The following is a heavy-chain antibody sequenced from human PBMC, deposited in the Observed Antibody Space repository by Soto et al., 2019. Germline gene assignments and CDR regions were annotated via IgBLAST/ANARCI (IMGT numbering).Heavy chain of an antibody. CDR3: ARARGGEYCTNGVCFDY. CDR1: GGTFSSYA. V-gene: IGHV1-69*01. J-gene: IGHJ4*02. CDR2: IIPIFGTA. Sequence: QVQLVQSGAEVKKPGSSVKVSCKASGGTFSSYAISWVRQAPGQGLEWMGGIIPIFGTANYAQKFQGRVTITADESTSTAYMERSSLRSEDTAVYYCARARGGEYCTNGVCFDYWGQGTLVTVSS. D-gene: IGHD2-8*01.